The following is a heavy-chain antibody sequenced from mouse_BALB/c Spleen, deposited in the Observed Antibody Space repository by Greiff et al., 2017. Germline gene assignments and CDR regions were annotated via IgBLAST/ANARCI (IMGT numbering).Heavy chain of an antibody. CDR3: ARSFITTVPFAY. Sequence: QVQLQQSGPGLVQPSQSLSITCTVSGFSLTSYGVHWVRQSPGKGLEWLGVIWSGGSTDYNAAFISRLSISKDNSKSQVFFKMNSLQANDTAIYYCARSFITTVPFAYWGQGTLVTVSA. J-gene: IGHJ3*01. CDR1: GFSLTSYG. V-gene: IGHV2-2*02. CDR2: IWSGGST. D-gene: IGHD1-1*01.